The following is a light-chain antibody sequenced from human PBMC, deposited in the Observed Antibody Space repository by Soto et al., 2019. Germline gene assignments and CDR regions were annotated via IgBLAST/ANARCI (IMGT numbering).Light chain of an antibody. V-gene: IGKV3-20*01. J-gene: IGKJ4*01. Sequence: EIVMTQSPVTLSMSPGERATLSCGAGQSVSSNLAWYQQRPGQAPRLLIYGASTRATGIPDRFSGSGSGTDFTLTISRLEPEDSAVYYCQQYGTSPLTFGGGTKVDIK. CDR2: GAS. CDR3: QQYGTSPLT. CDR1: QSVSSN.